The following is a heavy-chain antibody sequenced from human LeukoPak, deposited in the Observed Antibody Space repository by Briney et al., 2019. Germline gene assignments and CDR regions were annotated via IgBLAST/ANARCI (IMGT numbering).Heavy chain of an antibody. J-gene: IGHJ5*02. CDR2: IKSKTYGGTA. CDR1: GFTFSNAW. CDR3: TTNSPPSDTTP. V-gene: IGHV3-15*01. Sequence: GGSLRLSCATSGFTFSNAWMTWVRQAPGKGLEWVGRIKSKTYGGTADYAAPAKDRFTISRDDSKTTVYPQMNSLKPGATAVFYGTTNSPPSDTTPWGQGTLVTVSS. D-gene: IGHD1-26*01.